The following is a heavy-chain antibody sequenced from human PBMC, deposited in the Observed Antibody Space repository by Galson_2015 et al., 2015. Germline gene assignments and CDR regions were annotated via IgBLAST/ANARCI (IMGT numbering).Heavy chain of an antibody. CDR2: IYHSAST. Sequence: ATLSLTCAVAGGSISSSNWWRWVRPPPGKGREWIGEIYHSASTNYNPSLKSRVTISVDKSKNQFSLKLRSVTAADTAVYYCARGIAVAGHYFDYWGQGTLVTVSS. J-gene: IGHJ4*02. CDR1: GGSISSSNW. CDR3: ARGIAVAGHYFDY. D-gene: IGHD6-19*01. V-gene: IGHV4-4*02.